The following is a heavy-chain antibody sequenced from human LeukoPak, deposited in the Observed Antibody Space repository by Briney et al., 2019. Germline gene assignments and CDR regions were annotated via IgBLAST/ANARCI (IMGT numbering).Heavy chain of an antibody. CDR1: GGSISSSSYY. V-gene: IGHV4-39*01. CDR3: ARHGSSGYPDY. D-gene: IGHD3-22*01. J-gene: IGHJ4*02. CDR2: IYYSGST. Sequence: SETLSLTCTVSGGSISSSSYYWGWIRQPPGKGLEWIGSIYYSGSTYYNPSLKSRVTISVDTSKNQFSLKLSSVTAADTAVYYCARHGSSGYPDYWGQGTLVTVSS.